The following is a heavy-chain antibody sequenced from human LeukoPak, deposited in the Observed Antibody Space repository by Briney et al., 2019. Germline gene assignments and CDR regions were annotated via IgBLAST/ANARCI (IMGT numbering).Heavy chain of an antibody. CDR3: ARVQLCCLHYFDY. CDR1: GFTFSSYG. V-gene: IGHV3-30*02. Sequence: GGSLRLSCAASGFTFSSYGMHWVRQAPGKGLEWVAFIRYDGSNKYYADSVKGRFTISRDNAKNSLYLQMNSLRAEDTAVYYCARVQLCCLHYFDYWGQGTLVTVSS. CDR2: IRYDGSNK. J-gene: IGHJ4*02. D-gene: IGHD4/OR15-4a*01.